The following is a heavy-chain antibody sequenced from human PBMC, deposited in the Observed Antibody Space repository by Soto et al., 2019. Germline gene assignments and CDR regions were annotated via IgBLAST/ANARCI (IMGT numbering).Heavy chain of an antibody. Sequence: ASVKVSCKASGGSFSSYAISWVRQAPGQGLEWMGGIIPIVGTGNYAQNFQGRATITADESTSTAYMELSSLRSEDTAMYYCARDLRAAGRPGMDVWGQGTTVTVSS. CDR3: ARDLRAAGRPGMDV. J-gene: IGHJ6*02. CDR2: IIPIVGTG. D-gene: IGHD6-13*01. V-gene: IGHV1-69*13. CDR1: GGSFSSYA.